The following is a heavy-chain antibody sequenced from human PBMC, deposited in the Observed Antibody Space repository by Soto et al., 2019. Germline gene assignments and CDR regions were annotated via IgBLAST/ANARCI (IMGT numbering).Heavy chain of an antibody. CDR1: GFTFTSSA. Sequence: ASVKVSCKASGFTFTSSAVQWVRQARGQRIEKIGRIVVGSGNTNYAQKFKERVTITRDMSTSTAYMELSSLRSEDTAVYYCAAGPIVLVPAAMSGVDYYYYGMDVWGQGTTVTVSS. CDR2: IVVGSGNT. V-gene: IGHV1-58*01. D-gene: IGHD2-2*01. CDR3: AAGPIVLVPAAMSGVDYYYYGMDV. J-gene: IGHJ6*02.